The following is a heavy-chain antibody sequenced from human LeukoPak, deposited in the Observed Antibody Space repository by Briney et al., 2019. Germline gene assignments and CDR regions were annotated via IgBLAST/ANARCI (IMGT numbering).Heavy chain of an antibody. CDR2: IIPIFGTA. Sequence: SVTVSCMASGGTFSSYAISWVRQAPGEGLEWMGRIIPIFGTANYAQKFQGRVTITTDESTSTAYMELSSLRSEDTAVYYCARGFRVTQTNRSPYYFDYWGQGTLVTVSS. CDR3: ARGFRVTQTNRSPYYFDY. D-gene: IGHD1-14*01. J-gene: IGHJ4*02. V-gene: IGHV1-69*05. CDR1: GGTFSSYA.